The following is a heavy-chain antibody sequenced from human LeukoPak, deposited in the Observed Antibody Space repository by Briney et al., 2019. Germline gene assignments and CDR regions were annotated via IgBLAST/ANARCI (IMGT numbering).Heavy chain of an antibody. V-gene: IGHV3-30*02. D-gene: IGHD2-15*01. J-gene: IGHJ3*02. CDR2: IRSHGSNK. Sequence: GGSLRLSCAASGFISSNYGMHWLRQAPGKGLEWVAFIRSHGSNKYYADSVKGRFTISRDNSKNTLYLEMNSLRPGDTAVYYCAKDRQYCSGGSCFLDAFDMWGQGTMVTVSS. CDR3: AKDRQYCSGGSCFLDAFDM. CDR1: GFISSNYG.